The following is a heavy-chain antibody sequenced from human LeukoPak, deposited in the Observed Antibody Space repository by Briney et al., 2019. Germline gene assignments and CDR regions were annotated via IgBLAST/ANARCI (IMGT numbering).Heavy chain of an antibody. V-gene: IGHV1-24*01. D-gene: IGHD1-1*01. CDR1: GYTLTELS. Sequence: GASVKVSCKVSGYTLTELSMHWVRQAPGKGLEWMGGFDPEDGETIYAQKFQGRVTMTEDTSTDTAYMELSSLRSEDTAVYYCATDLLTGTTQGYFDYWGQGTLVTVSS. J-gene: IGHJ4*02. CDR2: FDPEDGET. CDR3: ATDLLTGTTQGYFDY.